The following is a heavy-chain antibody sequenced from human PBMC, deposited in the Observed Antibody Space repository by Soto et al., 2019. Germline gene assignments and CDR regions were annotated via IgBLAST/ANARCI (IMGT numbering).Heavy chain of an antibody. CDR1: GFTFSSYG. J-gene: IGHJ4*02. D-gene: IGHD2-21*02. CDR2: ISYDGSNK. Sequence: PGGSLRLSCAASGFTFSSYGMHWVRQAPGKGLEWVAVISYDGSNKYYADSVKGRFTISRDNSKNTLYLQMNSLRAEDTAVYYCAKDSPREVIVVVTALSSWGQGTLVTVSS. V-gene: IGHV3-30*18. CDR3: AKDSPREVIVVVTALSS.